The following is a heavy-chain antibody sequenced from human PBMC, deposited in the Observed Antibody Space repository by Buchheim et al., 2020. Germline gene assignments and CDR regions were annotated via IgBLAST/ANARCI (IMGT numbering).Heavy chain of an antibody. CDR1: GFTFSSYW. D-gene: IGHD3-3*01. J-gene: IGHJ4*02. V-gene: IGHV3-7*04. CDR2: IKQDGSEK. CDR3: ARNTYYDFWSGYYLDY. Sequence: EVQLVESRGGLVQPGGSLRLSCAASGFTFSSYWMSWVRQAPGKGLEWVANIKQDGSEKYYVDSVKGRFTISRDNAKNSLYLQMNSLRAEDTAVYYCARNTYYDFWSGYYLDYWGQGTL.